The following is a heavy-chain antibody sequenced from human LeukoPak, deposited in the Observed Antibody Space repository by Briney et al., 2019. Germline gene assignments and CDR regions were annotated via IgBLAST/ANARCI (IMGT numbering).Heavy chain of an antibody. CDR1: GGTFSSYA. CDR2: IIPIFGTA. CDR3: ARDRDYGGNSGPRVYFQH. D-gene: IGHD4-23*01. Sequence: SVKVSCKASGGTFSSYAISWVRQAPGQGLEWMGGIIPIFGTANYAQKFQGRVTITADESTSTAYMELSGLRSEDTAVYYCARDRDYGGNSGPRVYFQHWGQGTLVTVSS. V-gene: IGHV1-69*13. J-gene: IGHJ1*01.